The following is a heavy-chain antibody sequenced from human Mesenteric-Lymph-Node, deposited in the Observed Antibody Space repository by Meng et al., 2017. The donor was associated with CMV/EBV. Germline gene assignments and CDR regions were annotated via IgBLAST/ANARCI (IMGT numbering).Heavy chain of an antibody. CDR3: ARDCKGCSSTSCCYYGMDV. CDR1: GGSISRYY. J-gene: IGHJ6*02. Sequence: SETLSLTCTVSGGSISRYYWSWLRQPPGKGLEWIGSLYYSGRTNSTPSLKSRVTISVDTSKNQFSLKLSSVPAADTAVYYCARDCKGCSSTSCCYYGMDVWGQGTTVTVSS. CDR2: LYYSGRT. V-gene: IGHV4-59*01. D-gene: IGHD2-2*01.